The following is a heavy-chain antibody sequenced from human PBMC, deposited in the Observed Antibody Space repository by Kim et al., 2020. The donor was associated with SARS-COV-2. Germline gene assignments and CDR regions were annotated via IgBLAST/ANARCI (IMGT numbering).Heavy chain of an antibody. V-gene: IGHV3-30*18. CDR3: AKDLILTHYGMDV. CDR1: GFTFSNYG. J-gene: IGHJ6*02. D-gene: IGHD7-27*01. Sequence: GGSLRLSCAASGFTFSNYGMHWVRQAPGKGLEWVALISYEGSNKYYADSVKGRSTISRDNSKNTLYLQMNSLRAEDTAVYYCAKDLILTHYGMDVWGQGTTVTVSS. CDR2: ISYEGSNK.